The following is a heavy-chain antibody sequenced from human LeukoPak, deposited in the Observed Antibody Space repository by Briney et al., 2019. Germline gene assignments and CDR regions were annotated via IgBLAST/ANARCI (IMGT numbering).Heavy chain of an antibody. J-gene: IGHJ4*02. CDR2: IYYSGST. CDR3: PRVATVVTPWRYFDY. Sequence: ETLSLTCTVSGFSISSYYWSWIRQPPGKGLEWVGSIYYSGSTFYNPSLKRRVTRSVDTSKNQFSLKLSSVTAADTAVYYCPRVATVVTPWRYFDYWGQGTLVTVSS. CDR1: GFSISSYY. V-gene: IGHV4-39*07. D-gene: IGHD4-23*01.